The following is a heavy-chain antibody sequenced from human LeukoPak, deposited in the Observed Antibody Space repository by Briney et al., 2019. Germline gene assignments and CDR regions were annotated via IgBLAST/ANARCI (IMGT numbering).Heavy chain of an antibody. V-gene: IGHV1-2*02. CDR3: ARGVVTATISN. J-gene: IGHJ4*02. Sequence: ASVKVSCKASGYTFTSYGISWVRQAPGQGLEWMGWINPNSGGTNYAQKFQGRVTMTRDTSISTAYMELSRLRSDDTAVYYCARGVVTATISNWGQGTLVTVSS. D-gene: IGHD2-21*02. CDR2: INPNSGGT. CDR1: GYTFTSYG.